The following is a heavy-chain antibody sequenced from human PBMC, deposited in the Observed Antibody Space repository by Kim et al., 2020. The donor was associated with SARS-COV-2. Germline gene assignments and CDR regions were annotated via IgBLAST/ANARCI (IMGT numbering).Heavy chain of an antibody. J-gene: IGHJ4*02. V-gene: IGHV3-9*01. D-gene: IGHD6-19*01. CDR3: AKDTGYSSGPVYY. Sequence: YADSVKGRFTISRDNAKNSLYLQMNSLRAEDTALYYCAKDTGYSSGPVYYWGQGTLVTVSS.